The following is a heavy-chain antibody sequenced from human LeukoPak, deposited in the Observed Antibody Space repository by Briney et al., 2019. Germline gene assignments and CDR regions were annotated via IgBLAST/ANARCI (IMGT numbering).Heavy chain of an antibody. Sequence: SETLSLTCTVSGGSISSGDFYWSWIRQPPGKGLEWIGYIYDSGSTYYNPSLRSRVTISVDTSKNQFSLKLSSVTAADTAVYYCARGDSGSYQLDYWGQGTLVTVSS. V-gene: IGHV4-30-4*08. D-gene: IGHD1-26*01. CDR1: GGSISSGDFY. CDR2: IYDSGST. J-gene: IGHJ4*01. CDR3: ARGDSGSYQLDY.